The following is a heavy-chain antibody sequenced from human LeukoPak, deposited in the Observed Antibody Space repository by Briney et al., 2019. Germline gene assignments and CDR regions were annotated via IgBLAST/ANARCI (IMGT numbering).Heavy chain of an antibody. J-gene: IGHJ4*02. CDR1: GFSFSNYW. V-gene: IGHV3-7*01. CDR2: IRGDESRK. D-gene: IGHD3-22*01. Sequence: GGSLRLSRAASGFSFSNYWMTWLRQAPGKGLEWVANIRGDESRKYYLDSVTGRFTISRDNAKNSLYLQMNSLRAEDTAVYYCARGFDSRFFDKWGQGTLVTVSS. CDR3: ARGFDSRFFDK.